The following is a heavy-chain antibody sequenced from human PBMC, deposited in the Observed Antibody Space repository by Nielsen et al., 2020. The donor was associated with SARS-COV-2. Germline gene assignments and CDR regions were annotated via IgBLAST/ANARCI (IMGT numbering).Heavy chain of an antibody. CDR2: ISWNSGSI. V-gene: IGHV3-9*01. J-gene: IGHJ4*02. CDR3: AKLPYYYDSSGRDY. CDR1: GFTFDDYA. D-gene: IGHD3-22*01. Sequence: GGSLRLSCAASGFTFDDYAMHWVRQAPGKGLEWVSGISWNSGSIGYADSVKGRFTISRDNAKNSLYLQMNSLRAEDTALYYCAKLPYYYDSSGRDYWGQGTLVTVSS.